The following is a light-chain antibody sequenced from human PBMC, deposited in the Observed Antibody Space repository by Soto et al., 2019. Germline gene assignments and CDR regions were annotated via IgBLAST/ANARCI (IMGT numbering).Light chain of an antibody. CDR1: SSDVGGYNY. V-gene: IGLV2-8*01. J-gene: IGLJ1*01. CDR2: EVS. CDR3: CSYAGSTSYV. Sequence: ALTQPPSASGSPGQSVTISCTGTSSDVGGYNYVSWYQQHPGKAPKLVISEVSQRPSGVPDRFSGSKSGNTASLTVSGLQAEDEADYYCCSYAGSTSYVFGTGTKVTVL.